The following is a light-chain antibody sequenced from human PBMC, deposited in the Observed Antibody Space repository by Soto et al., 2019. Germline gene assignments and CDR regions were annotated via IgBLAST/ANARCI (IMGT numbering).Light chain of an antibody. J-gene: IGKJ3*01. CDR1: QSVSSY. Sequence: EIVLTQSPATLSLSPGERATLSCRASQSVSSYLAWYQQKPGQAPRLLIYDASNRATGIPARFSGSGSGTDFTRTISSLEPEDFAVYYCQQRSNWPFTCGPGTKVDIK. CDR2: DAS. CDR3: QQRSNWPFT. V-gene: IGKV3-11*01.